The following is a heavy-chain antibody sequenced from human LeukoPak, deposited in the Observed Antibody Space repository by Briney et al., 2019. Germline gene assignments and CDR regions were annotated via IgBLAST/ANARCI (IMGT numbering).Heavy chain of an antibody. Sequence: GGSLRLSCAASGFTFSNYWMSWVRQAPGKGLEWVANIKQDGSEKYYVYSVKGRFTISRDNAKNSLYLQMNGLRAEDTAVYYCARSSTWLSYGMDVWGQGTTVTVSS. D-gene: IGHD6-19*01. CDR3: ARSSTWLSYGMDV. CDR2: IKQDGSEK. V-gene: IGHV3-7*01. J-gene: IGHJ6*02. CDR1: GFTFSNYW.